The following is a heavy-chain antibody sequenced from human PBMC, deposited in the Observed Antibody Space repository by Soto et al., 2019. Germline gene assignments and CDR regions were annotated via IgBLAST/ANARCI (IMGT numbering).Heavy chain of an antibody. V-gene: IGHV4-30-4*01. D-gene: IGHD6-13*01. CDR3: DRVGQQQLDNTDYFQH. J-gene: IGHJ1*01. CDR2: IYYSGST. Sequence: QVQLQESGPGLVKPSQTLSLTCTVSGGSISSGDYYWIWIRQPPGKGLEWIGYIYYSGSTYYNPSLKSRLTISVDTYKNQLSLKLSSMTAAGTAVYYFDRVGQQQLDNTDYFQHWGQVTLVTV. CDR1: GGSISSGDYY.